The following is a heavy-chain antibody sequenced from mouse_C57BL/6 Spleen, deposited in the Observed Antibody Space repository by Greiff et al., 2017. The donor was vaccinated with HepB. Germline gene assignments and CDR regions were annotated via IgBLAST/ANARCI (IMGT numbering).Heavy chain of an antibody. J-gene: IGHJ2*01. Sequence: VQLQQSGPELVKPGASVKMSCKASGYTFTDYNMHWVKQSHGKSLEWIGYINPNNGGTSYNQKFKGKATLTVNKSSSTAYMELRSLTSEDSAVYYCASDDGYTGYFDYWGQGTTLTVSS. V-gene: IGHV1-22*01. CDR1: GYTFTDYN. CDR3: ASDDGYTGYFDY. CDR2: INPNNGGT. D-gene: IGHD2-3*01.